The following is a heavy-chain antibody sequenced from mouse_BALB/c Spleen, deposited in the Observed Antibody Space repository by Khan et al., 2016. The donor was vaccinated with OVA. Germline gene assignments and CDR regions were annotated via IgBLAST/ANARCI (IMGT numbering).Heavy chain of an antibody. V-gene: IGHV3-2*02. CDR3: ARTARIKY. CDR1: GYSITSGYG. J-gene: IGHJ2*01. D-gene: IGHD1-2*01. CDR2: ISYSGST. Sequence: EVKLLESGPGLVKPSQSLSLTCTVTGYSITSGYGWNWIRQFPGNKLEWMGYISYSGSTNYNPSLKSRISITRDTSKNQFFLQLNSVTTEDTATYYCARTARIKYWGQGTTRTVPS.